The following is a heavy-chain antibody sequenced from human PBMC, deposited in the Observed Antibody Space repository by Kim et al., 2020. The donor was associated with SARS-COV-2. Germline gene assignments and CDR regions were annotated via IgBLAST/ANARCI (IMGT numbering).Heavy chain of an antibody. Sequence: GGSLRLSCAASGFTFSSYEMNWVRQAPGKGLEWVSYISSSGSTIYYADSVKGRFTISRDNAKNSLYLQMNSLRAEDTAVYYCARTLALGIHDADYYYYYGMDVWGQGTTVTVSS. CDR1: GFTFSSYE. D-gene: IGHD1-1*01. V-gene: IGHV3-48*03. J-gene: IGHJ6*02. CDR2: ISSSGSTI. CDR3: ARTLALGIHDADYYYYYGMDV.